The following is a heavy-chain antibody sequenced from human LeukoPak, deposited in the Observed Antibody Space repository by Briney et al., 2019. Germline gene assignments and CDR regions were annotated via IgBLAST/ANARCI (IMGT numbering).Heavy chain of an antibody. D-gene: IGHD3-3*01. V-gene: IGHV4-39*01. Sequence: PSETLSLTCTVSGGSISSSSYYWGWIRQPPGKGLEWIGSIYYSGSTYYNPSLKSRLTISVDTSKNQFPLKLSSVTAAHTAVYYCARYPYYDFWSGYSSYYYYYGMDVWGQGTTVTVSS. J-gene: IGHJ6*02. CDR2: IYYSGST. CDR1: GGSISSSSYY. CDR3: ARYPYYDFWSGYSSYYYYYGMDV.